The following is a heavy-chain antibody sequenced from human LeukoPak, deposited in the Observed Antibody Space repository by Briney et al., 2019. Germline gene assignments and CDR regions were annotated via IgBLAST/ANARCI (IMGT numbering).Heavy chain of an antibody. CDR3: AKLDKSTTVVTYGGPFDY. J-gene: IGHJ4*02. D-gene: IGHD4-23*01. CDR1: GFTFSSYA. V-gene: IGHV3-23*01. Sequence: GGSLRLSCAASGFTFSSYAMSWVRQAPGKGLQWVSAISESGSDTYYADSVKGRFSISRDNSKNTLSLQMSSLRAEDTAVYYCAKLDKSTTVVTYGGPFDYWGQGTLVTVSS. CDR2: ISESGSDT.